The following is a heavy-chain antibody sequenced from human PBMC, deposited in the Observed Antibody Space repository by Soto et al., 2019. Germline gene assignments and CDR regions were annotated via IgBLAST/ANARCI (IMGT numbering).Heavy chain of an antibody. CDR1: GFTFSNYW. D-gene: IGHD2-2*01. V-gene: IGHV3-74*01. Sequence: EVPLVESGGGLVQPGGSLRLSCAASGFTFSNYWMHWVRQAPGKGLVWVSRVNSDGSTTYYADSVKGRFTISRDNAKNTLHVQMNRLGAEDTAVYYCASNYAYAEGYYYYGIDVWGQGTTVTVSS. J-gene: IGHJ6*02. CDR2: VNSDGSTT. CDR3: ASNYAYAEGYYYYGIDV.